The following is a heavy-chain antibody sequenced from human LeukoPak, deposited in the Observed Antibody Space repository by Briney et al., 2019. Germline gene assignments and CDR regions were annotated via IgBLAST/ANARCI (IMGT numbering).Heavy chain of an antibody. CDR2: IYSGGST. J-gene: IGHJ4*02. CDR1: GFTVSSNY. Sequence: GGSLRLSCAASGFTVSSNYMSWVRQAPGKGLEWVSVIYSGGSTYYADSVKGRFTISRDNSKNTLYLQMNSLRAEDTAVYYCARDSSSGSYYYFDYWGQGTLVTVSS. D-gene: IGHD1-26*01. CDR3: ARDSSSGSYYYFDY. V-gene: IGHV3-53*01.